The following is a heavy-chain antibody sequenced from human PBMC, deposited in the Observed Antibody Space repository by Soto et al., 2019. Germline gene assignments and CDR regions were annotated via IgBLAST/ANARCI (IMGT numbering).Heavy chain of an antibody. J-gene: IGHJ6*02. CDR2: ISAYNGNT. D-gene: IGHD2-15*01. Sequence: QVQLVQSGAEAKKPGASVKVSCKASGYTFTSYGISWVRQAPGQGLEWMGWISAYNGNTNYAQKLQGRVTMTTDTSTSTAYMELRSLRSDDTAVYYCARELVVVVAHGDYYYGMDVWGQGTTVTVSS. V-gene: IGHV1-18*04. CDR1: GYTFTSYG. CDR3: ARELVVVVAHGDYYYGMDV.